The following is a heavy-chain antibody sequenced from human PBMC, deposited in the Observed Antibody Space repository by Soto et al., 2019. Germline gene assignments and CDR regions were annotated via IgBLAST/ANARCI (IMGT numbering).Heavy chain of an antibody. CDR1: GFTFSSYS. J-gene: IGHJ6*03. D-gene: IGHD2-15*01. CDR3: ARIDYCSGGSCYSNYYYYMDV. CDR2: ISSSSSTI. Sequence: GGSLRLSCAASGFTFSSYSMNWVRQAPGKGLEWVSYISSSSSTIYYADSVKGRFTISRDNAKNSLYLQMNSLRAEDTAVYYCARIDYCSGGSCYSNYYYYMDVWGEGTTVTVSS. V-gene: IGHV3-48*01.